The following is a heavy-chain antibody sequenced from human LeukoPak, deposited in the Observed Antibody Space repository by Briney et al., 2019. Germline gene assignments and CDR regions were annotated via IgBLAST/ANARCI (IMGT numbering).Heavy chain of an antibody. D-gene: IGHD5-24*01. J-gene: IGHJ4*02. CDR3: TRVGYIDEGIDY. V-gene: IGHV3-7*04. CDR1: GGTFSSYA. CDR2: IKQDGSKK. Sequence: EASVKVSCKASGGTFSSYAMSWVRQAPGKGLEWVANIKQDGSKKSYVDSVKGRFTISRDNAKNSLYLQMNSLRAEDTAIYYCTRVGYIDEGIDYWGQGTLVTVSS.